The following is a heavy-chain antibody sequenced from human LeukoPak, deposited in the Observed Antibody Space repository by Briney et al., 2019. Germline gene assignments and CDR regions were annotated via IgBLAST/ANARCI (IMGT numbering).Heavy chain of an antibody. CDR3: ARDPHYYDSSGFDY. V-gene: IGHV1-2*06. D-gene: IGHD3-22*01. Sequence: ASVKVSCKASGYTFTGYYMHCVRQAPGQGLEWMGRINPNSGGTNYAQKFQGRVTMTRDTSISTAYMELSRLRSDDTAVYYCARDPHYYDSSGFDYWGQGTLVTASS. CDR1: GYTFTGYY. CDR2: INPNSGGT. J-gene: IGHJ4*02.